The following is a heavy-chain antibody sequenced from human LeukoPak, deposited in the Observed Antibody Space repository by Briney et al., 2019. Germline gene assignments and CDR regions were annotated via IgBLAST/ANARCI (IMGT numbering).Heavy chain of an antibody. Sequence: PSETLSLTCTVSGGSISSYYWSWIRQPPGKGLEWIGYIYYSGSTNYNPSLKSRVTISVDTSKNQFSLKLSSVTAADTAVYYCARDMMVAFDIWAKGQWSPSLQ. CDR2: IYYSGST. CDR1: GGSISSYY. V-gene: IGHV4-59*01. CDR3: ARDMMVAFDI. D-gene: IGHD3-16*01. J-gene: IGHJ3*02.